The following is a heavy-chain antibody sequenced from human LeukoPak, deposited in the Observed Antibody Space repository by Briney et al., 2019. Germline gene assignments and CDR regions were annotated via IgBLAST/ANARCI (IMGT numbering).Heavy chain of an antibody. CDR3: ARDVVPYYYYYMDV. CDR2: IRYDGSNK. Sequence: GGSLRLSCAASGFTFSSYGMHWVRQAPGKGLEWVAFIRYDGSNKYYADSETGRFNISRENSKNTLYLQMISLRTEDTAVYYCARDVVPYYYYYMDVWGKGTTVTVSS. D-gene: IGHD2-21*01. J-gene: IGHJ6*03. V-gene: IGHV3-30*02. CDR1: GFTFSSYG.